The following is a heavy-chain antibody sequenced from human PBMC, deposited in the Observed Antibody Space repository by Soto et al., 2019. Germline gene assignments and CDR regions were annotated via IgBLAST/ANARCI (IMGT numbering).Heavy chain of an antibody. CDR2: ISASDGST. D-gene: IGHD3-10*01. V-gene: IGHV1-18*01. CDR1: GYAFSFG. J-gene: IGHJ4*02. CDR3: STYYFGSCSYYRFDN. Sequence: ASVKVSCKASGYAFSFGFSWVRQAPGQGLEWMGWISASDGSTNSAQKFRGRISLTTDTSTNTAYLDLLSLTSDDTAVYFCSTYYFGSCSYYRFDNWGQGTLVAVSS.